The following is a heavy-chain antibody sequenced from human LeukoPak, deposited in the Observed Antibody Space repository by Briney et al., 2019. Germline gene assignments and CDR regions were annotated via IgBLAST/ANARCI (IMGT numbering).Heavy chain of an antibody. J-gene: IGHJ4*02. Sequence: GGSLRLSCAASGFTFSSYAMHWVRQAPGKGLEWVAVISYDGSNKYYADSVKGRFTISRDNSKNTLYLQMNSLRAEDTAVYYCARVTLSGYHLTYYFDYWGQGTLVTVSS. CDR2: ISYDGSNK. D-gene: IGHD3-3*01. V-gene: IGHV3-30*04. CDR3: ARVTLSGYHLTYYFDY. CDR1: GFTFSSYA.